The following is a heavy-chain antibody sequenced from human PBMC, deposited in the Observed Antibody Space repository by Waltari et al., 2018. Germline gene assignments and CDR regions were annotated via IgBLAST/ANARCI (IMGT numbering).Heavy chain of an antibody. V-gene: IGHV1-2*02. CDR1: GYIFTGYY. CDR2: IDPKSGDT. D-gene: IGHD2-8*01. Sequence: QVQLVQSGAEVKKPGASVKVSCLAPGYIFTGYYMHWVRQAPGQGLEWMGWIDPKSGDTNYAQSFQGRVTMTRDTSINTAYMELSGLRADDTAVYYCASPPGLYCTTVTCYYTSYWGQGTLVTVSS. J-gene: IGHJ4*02. CDR3: ASPPGLYCTTVTCYYTSY.